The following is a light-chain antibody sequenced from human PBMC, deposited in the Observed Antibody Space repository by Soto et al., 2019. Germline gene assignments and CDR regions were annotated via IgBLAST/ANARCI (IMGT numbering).Light chain of an antibody. J-gene: IGKJ1*01. CDR2: AAS. CDR1: HSVNSN. CDR3: QQYNYRPPWA. V-gene: IGKV3-15*01. Sequence: SCRASHSVNSNLAWYQQKPGQAPRLLIYAASTRATDIPARFSGSGSGTEFTLTISSLQSEDFAVYYCQQYNYRPPWAFGQGTKVDI.